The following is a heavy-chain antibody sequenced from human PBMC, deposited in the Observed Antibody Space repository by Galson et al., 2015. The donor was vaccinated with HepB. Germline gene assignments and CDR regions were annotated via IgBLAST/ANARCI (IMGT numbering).Heavy chain of an antibody. CDR2: ISAYNGNT. V-gene: IGHV1-18*01. CDR1: GYTFNTYG. J-gene: IGHJ4*02. CDR3: ARSDNSGYPPFDY. Sequence: SVKVSCKASGYTFNTYGISWVRQAPGQGLEWMGWISAYNGNTNYAQKLQGRVTMITDTSTSTAYMELRSLRSDDTAVYYCARSDNSGYPPFDYWGQGTLVTVSS. D-gene: IGHD3-22*01.